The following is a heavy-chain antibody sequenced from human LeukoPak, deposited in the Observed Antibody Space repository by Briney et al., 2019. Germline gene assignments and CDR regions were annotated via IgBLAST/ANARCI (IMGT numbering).Heavy chain of an antibody. J-gene: IGHJ5*02. D-gene: IGHD3-22*01. V-gene: IGHV1-69*06. CDR3: ARKVPNDSSGYYYRGQFDP. CDR1: GCTFSSYA. CDR2: IIPIFGTA. Sequence: GASVKVSCKASGCTFSSYAISWVRQAPGQGLEWMGGIIPIFGTANYAQKFQGRVTITADKSTNTAYMELSSLRSEDTAVYYCARKVPNDSSGYYYRGQFDPWGQGTLVTVSS.